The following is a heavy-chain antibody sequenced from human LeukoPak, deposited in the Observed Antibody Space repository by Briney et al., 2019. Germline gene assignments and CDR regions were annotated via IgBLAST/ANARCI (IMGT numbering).Heavy chain of an antibody. D-gene: IGHD2-2*03. J-gene: IGHJ4*02. CDR1: GGSISSSTSY. V-gene: IGHV4-39*01. Sequence: SETLSLTCAVSGGSISSSTSYWGWLRQPPGKGLEWIGRIYYSGSIFYNPSLKSRVTISVDTSKNQFSLRLSSVTAADTAVYYCARHGSTDYFDYWGQGTLVTVSS. CDR3: ARHGSTDYFDY. CDR2: IYYSGSI.